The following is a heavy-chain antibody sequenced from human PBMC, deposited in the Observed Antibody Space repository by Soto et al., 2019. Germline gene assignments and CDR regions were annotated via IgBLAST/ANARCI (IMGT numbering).Heavy chain of an antibody. CDR3: ARNGQQLAKDY. Sequence: ASVKLSCKSSGYTFTSYCIICVLQAPGQGLEWMGWISAYNGNTNYAQKLQGRVTMTTDTSTSTAYMELRSLRSDDTAVYYCARNGQQLAKDYWGQGTLVTLSS. V-gene: IGHV1-18*01. CDR1: GYTFTSYC. J-gene: IGHJ4*02. D-gene: IGHD6-13*01. CDR2: ISAYNGNT.